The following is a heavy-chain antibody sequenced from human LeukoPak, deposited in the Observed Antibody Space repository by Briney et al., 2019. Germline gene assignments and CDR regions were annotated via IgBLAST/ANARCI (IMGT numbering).Heavy chain of an antibody. J-gene: IGHJ4*02. Sequence: SETLSLTCTVSGGSISSSSYYWGWIRQPPGKGLEWIGSIYYSGSTYYNPSLKSRVTISVDTSKNQFSLKLSSVTAADTAVYYCAKDRSTSTYYFDYWGQGTLVTVSS. CDR1: GGSISSSSYY. CDR2: IYYSGST. V-gene: IGHV4-39*07. CDR3: AKDRSTSTYYFDY. D-gene: IGHD2-2*01.